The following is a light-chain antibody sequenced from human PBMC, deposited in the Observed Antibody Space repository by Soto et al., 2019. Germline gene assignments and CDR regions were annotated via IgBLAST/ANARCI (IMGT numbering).Light chain of an antibody. CDR2: ASS. Sequence: DIQMTQSPSSLSASVVDRVTITCRASQSISNYLNWYQQKPGKAPALLIYASSSLQNGVPSRFSGSGSGTDFTLTISSLQPDDSATYYCQQSYGTRTFGQGTKVDIK. V-gene: IGKV1-39*01. J-gene: IGKJ1*01. CDR3: QQSYGTRT. CDR1: QSISNY.